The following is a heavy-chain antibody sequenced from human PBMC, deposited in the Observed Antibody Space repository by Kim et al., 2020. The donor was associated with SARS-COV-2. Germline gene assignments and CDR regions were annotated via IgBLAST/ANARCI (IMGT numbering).Heavy chain of an antibody. J-gene: IGHJ4*02. V-gene: IGHV3-30*01. CDR3: ARGWRGYSYRLVFDY. Sequence: ESVKGRFTISRDNSKNALYRQMNSLRAEDTAVYYCARGWRGYSYRLVFDYWGQGTLVTVSS. D-gene: IGHD5-18*01.